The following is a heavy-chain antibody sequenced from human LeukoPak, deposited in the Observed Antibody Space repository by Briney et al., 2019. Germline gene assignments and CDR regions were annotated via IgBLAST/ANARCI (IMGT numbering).Heavy chain of an antibody. Sequence: KASETLSLTCTVSSGSVSSDTYYWNWIRQPPGKGLEWIGYLYYSGSTNYNPSLKSRVTISVDTSKNQFSLELSSVTGADTAVYYCARPTLLSYSGYEGGYWGQGTLVTVSS. CDR2: LYYSGST. V-gene: IGHV4-61*01. CDR3: ARPTLLSYSGYEGGY. CDR1: SGSVSSDTYY. D-gene: IGHD5-12*01. J-gene: IGHJ4*02.